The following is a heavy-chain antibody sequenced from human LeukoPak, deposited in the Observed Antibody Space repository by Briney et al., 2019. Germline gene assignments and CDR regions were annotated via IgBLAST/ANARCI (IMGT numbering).Heavy chain of an antibody. CDR2: IIPIFGTA. CDR3: ARAFSGQRGYSYGPDYFDY. J-gene: IGHJ4*02. Sequence: ASVKVSCKASGGTFSSYAISWVRQAPGQGLEGMGGIIPIFGTANYAQKFQGRVTITADKSTSTAYMELSSLRSEDTAVYYCARAFSGQRGYSYGPDYFDYWGQGTLVTVSS. D-gene: IGHD5-18*01. V-gene: IGHV1-69*06. CDR1: GGTFSSYA.